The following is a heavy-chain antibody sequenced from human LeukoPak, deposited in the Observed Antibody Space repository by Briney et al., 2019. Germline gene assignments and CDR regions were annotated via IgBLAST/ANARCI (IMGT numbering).Heavy chain of an antibody. CDR1: GFTLSGYG. V-gene: IGHV3-30*02. CDR3: AKKGKLYGDDEEGN. CDR2: ILYDGSER. Sequence: GGSLRLSCAASGFTLSGYGMHWVRQAPGKGLEWVAFILYDGSERFYADSVKGRFTISRDNSKNTLYLQMNSLRGDDTAVYYCAKKGKLYGDDEEGNWGQGTLVTVSS. D-gene: IGHD4-17*01. J-gene: IGHJ4*02.